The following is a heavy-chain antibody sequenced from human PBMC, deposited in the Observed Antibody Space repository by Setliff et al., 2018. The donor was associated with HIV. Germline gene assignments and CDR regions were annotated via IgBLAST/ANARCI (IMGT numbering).Heavy chain of an antibody. J-gene: IGHJ3*02. CDR3: ARSNTFYDFWGGYYTHGAFKI. CDR2: IFYSGIT. Sequence: PSETLSLTCTVSGGSFTSRSYYWGWIRQPPGKGLEWVGSIFYSGITYYNPSLKSRVTISVDTSKNQFSLNLTSVSAADTAVYYCARSNTFYDFWGGYYTHGAFKIWGLGTMVTVSS. CDR1: GGSFTSRSYY. D-gene: IGHD3-3*01. V-gene: IGHV4-39*01.